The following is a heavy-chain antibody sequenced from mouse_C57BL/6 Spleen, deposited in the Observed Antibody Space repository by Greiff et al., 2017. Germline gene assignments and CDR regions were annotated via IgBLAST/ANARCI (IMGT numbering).Heavy chain of an antibody. CDR2: IYPGDGDT. CDR1: GYAFSSYR. Sequence: QVQLQQSGAELVKPGASVKIPCKASGYAFSSYRMNWVKQRPGKGLEWIGQIYPGDGDTNYNGKFKGKATLTADKSSSTAYMQLSSLASGDSAVLFCAISGYYGSGRVYYAMDYWGQGTSVTVSS. J-gene: IGHJ4*01. CDR3: AISGYYGSGRVYYAMDY. V-gene: IGHV1-80*01. D-gene: IGHD1-1*01.